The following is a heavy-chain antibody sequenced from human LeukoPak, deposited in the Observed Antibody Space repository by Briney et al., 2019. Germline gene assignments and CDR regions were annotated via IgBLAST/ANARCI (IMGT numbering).Heavy chain of an antibody. CDR3: ARDRGYCSSTSCYYYYYMDV. Sequence: ASVKVSCKASGYTFTSYYMHWVRQAPGQGLEWMGIINPSGGSTSYAQKFQGRVTMTRDTSTSTVYMELSSLRSEDTAVYYCARDRGYCSSTSCYYYYYMDVWGKGTTVTVSS. D-gene: IGHD2-2*01. CDR1: GYTFTSYY. CDR2: INPSGGST. V-gene: IGHV1-46*01. J-gene: IGHJ6*03.